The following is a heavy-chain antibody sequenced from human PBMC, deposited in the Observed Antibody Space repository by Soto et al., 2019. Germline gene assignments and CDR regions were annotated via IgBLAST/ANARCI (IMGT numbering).Heavy chain of an antibody. V-gene: IGHV3-7*04. CDR1: EGTVIRDW. Sequence: EVHLVESGGGLVQTGGSLRLSCAIFEGTVIRDWMNWVRQAPGKGLEWVAHTNQDGSEKYYVDSVKGRFTISRDNDKNSLYLQMNGRRAEERAMYYCSGGVGDAFWGQGTLVTVSS. CDR2: TNQDGSEK. CDR3: SGGVGDAF. D-gene: IGHD1-26*01. J-gene: IGHJ4*02.